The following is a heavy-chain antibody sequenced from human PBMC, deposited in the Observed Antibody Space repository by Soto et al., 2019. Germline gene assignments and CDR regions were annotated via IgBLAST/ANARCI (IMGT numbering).Heavy chain of an antibody. CDR2: MSGDGSSI. V-gene: IGHV3-74*01. CDR3: GRDEPSYDFWRRGLDG. D-gene: IGHD3-3*01. J-gene: IGHJ6*04. CDR1: GFTFSTYW. Sequence: EVQLVESGGGLVQPGGSRRLSCAASGFTFSTYWMHWVRQAPGKGLEWVSRMSGDGSSINYADSVKGRFTISRDNAKNTLYLGMNSLRAEDTAVYYCGRDEPSYDFWRRGLDGWGEGATVSVSS.